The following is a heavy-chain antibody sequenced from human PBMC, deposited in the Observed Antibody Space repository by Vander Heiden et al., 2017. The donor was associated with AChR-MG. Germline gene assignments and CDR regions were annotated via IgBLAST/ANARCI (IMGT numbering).Heavy chain of an antibody. D-gene: IGHD3-9*01. J-gene: IGHJ4*02. Sequence: QVQLVESGGGVVQPGRSLRPSCAASGFTFRSDGMHWVRQAPGKGLEWVAVIWYDGSNKYYADSVKGRFTISRDNSKNTLYLQMNSLRAEDTAVYYCARQGFNYDILTGPFDYWGQGTLVTVSS. CDR2: IWYDGSNK. V-gene: IGHV3-33*01. CDR1: GFTFRSDG. CDR3: ARQGFNYDILTGPFDY.